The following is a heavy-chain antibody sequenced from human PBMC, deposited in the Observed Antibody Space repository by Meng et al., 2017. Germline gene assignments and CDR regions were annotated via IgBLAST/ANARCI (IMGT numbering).Heavy chain of an antibody. CDR1: GDSVSSNSGA. CDR3: ARGSYSFDS. V-gene: IGHV6-1*01. CDR2: AYYRYKWYH. Sequence: LHQPGPGWAKSAKTLSPVCVISGDSVSSNSGAWNWFRQSPSGGLEWLGRAYYRYKWYHDYAESVKSRISIDPDTSKNQFSLQLRSVTPEDSAVYYCARGSYSFDSWGQRTLVTVSS. J-gene: IGHJ4*02. D-gene: IGHD1-26*01.